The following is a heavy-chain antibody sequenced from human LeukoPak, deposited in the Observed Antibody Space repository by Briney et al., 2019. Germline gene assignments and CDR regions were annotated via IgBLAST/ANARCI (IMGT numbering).Heavy chain of an antibody. CDR2: INHSGST. CDR1: GGSFSGYY. D-gene: IGHD5-18*01. V-gene: IGHV4-34*01. Sequence: SETLSLTCAVYGGSFSGYYWSWIRQPPGKGLEWIGEINHSGSTNYNPSLKSRVTISVDTSKNQFSLKLSSVTAADTAVYYCAREVGYSYGAFDYWGQGTLVTVSS. J-gene: IGHJ4*02. CDR3: AREVGYSYGAFDY.